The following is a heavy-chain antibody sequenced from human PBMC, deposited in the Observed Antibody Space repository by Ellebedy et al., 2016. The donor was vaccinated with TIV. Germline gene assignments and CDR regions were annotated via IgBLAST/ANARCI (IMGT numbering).Heavy chain of an antibody. CDR1: GGSISSYY. Sequence: SETLSLXXTVSGGSISSYYWSWIRQPPGKGLEWIGYIYYSGSTNYNPSLKSRVTISVDTSKNQFSLKLSSVTAADTAVYYCARGYQHIVVVTATQPFDYWGQGTLVTVSS. J-gene: IGHJ4*02. CDR3: ARGYQHIVVVTATQPFDY. CDR2: IYYSGST. D-gene: IGHD2-21*02. V-gene: IGHV4-59*01.